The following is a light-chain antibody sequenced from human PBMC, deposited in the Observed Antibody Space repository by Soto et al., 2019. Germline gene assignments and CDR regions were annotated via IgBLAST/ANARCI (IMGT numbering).Light chain of an antibody. CDR2: DAS. CDR3: QQYNSYSLT. Sequence: DIQMTQSPSTLSASVGDRVTITCRDSQSISSWLAWYQQKPGKAPKVLIYDASSLESGVPSRFSGSGSGTEFTLTISSLQPDDFATYYCQQYNSYSLTFGQGTKVDIK. CDR1: QSISSW. V-gene: IGKV1-5*01. J-gene: IGKJ1*01.